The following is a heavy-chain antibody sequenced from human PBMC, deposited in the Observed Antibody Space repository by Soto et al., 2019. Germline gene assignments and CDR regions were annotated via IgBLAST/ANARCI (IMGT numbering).Heavy chain of an antibody. CDR2: INHSGST. CDR1: GGSFSGYY. Sequence: PSETLSLTCAVYGGSFSGYYWSWIRQPPGKGLEWIGEINHSGSTNYNPSLKSRVTISVDTSKNQFSLKLSSVTAADTAVYYCARGPYSSSWYRPYYYYGMDVWGHGTTVTVSS. D-gene: IGHD6-13*01. J-gene: IGHJ6*02. CDR3: ARGPYSSSWYRPYYYYGMDV. V-gene: IGHV4-34*01.